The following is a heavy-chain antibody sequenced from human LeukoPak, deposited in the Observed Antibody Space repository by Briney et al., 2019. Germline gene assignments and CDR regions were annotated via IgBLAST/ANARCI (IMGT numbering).Heavy chain of an antibody. Sequence: PGGSLRLSCAASGFTFSSYAMSWVRQAPGKGLEWVSAISGSGGSTYYADSVKGRFTISRDNSKNTLYLQMNSLRAEDTAVYYRAKGRFITMIVVVSSHHWGQGTLVTVSS. CDR3: AKGRFITMIVVVSSHH. V-gene: IGHV3-23*01. CDR2: ISGSGGST. CDR1: GFTFSSYA. J-gene: IGHJ1*01. D-gene: IGHD3-22*01.